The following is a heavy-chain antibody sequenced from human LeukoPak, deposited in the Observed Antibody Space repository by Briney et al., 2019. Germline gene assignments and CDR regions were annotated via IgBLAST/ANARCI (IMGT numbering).Heavy chain of an antibody. CDR3: ARDPPRYYGSGSYPRRGYFDY. J-gene: IGHJ4*02. CDR1: GFTIDDYG. D-gene: IGHD3-10*01. Sequence: GSLRLSCAASGFTIDDYGMSWIRQPPGKGLEWIGSIFHTGSTYFNLSLKSRVTISVDTSKNQFSLKLSSVTAADTAVYYCARDPPRYYGSGSYPRRGYFDYWGQGTLVTVSS. V-gene: IGHV4-38-2*02. CDR2: IFHTGST.